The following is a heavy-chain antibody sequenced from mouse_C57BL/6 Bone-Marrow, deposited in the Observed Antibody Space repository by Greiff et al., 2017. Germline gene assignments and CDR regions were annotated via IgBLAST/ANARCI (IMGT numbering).Heavy chain of an antibody. J-gene: IGHJ2*01. D-gene: IGHD1-1*01. CDR2: IYPGNGDT. Sequence: EVKLQESGTVLARPGASVKMSCKTSGYTFTSYWMHWVKQRPGQGLEWIGAIYPGNGDTSYNQKFKGKAKLTAVTSASTAYVGLSSLTNEASAVYYCTKSSPSYYGSSYVLDYGGQGTTLTVSS. V-gene: IGHV1-5*01. CDR3: TKSSPSYYGSSYVLDY. CDR1: GYTFTSYW.